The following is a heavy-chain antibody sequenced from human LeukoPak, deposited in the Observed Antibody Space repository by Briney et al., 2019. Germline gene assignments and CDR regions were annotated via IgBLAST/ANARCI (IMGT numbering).Heavy chain of an antibody. J-gene: IGHJ4*02. D-gene: IGHD5-18*01. V-gene: IGHV3-7*01. CDR1: GFTFSSYW. Sequence: PGGSLRLSCAASGFTFSSYWMSWVRQAPGKGLEWVANIKQDGSEKYYVDSVKGRFTISRDNAKNSLYLQMNSLRAEDTAVYYCARESSGADSYGDYWGQGTLVTVSS. CDR3: ARESSGADSYGDY. CDR2: IKQDGSEK.